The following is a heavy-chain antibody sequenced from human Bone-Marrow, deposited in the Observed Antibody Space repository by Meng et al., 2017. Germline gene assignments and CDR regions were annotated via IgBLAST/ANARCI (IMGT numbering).Heavy chain of an antibody. CDR2: IYYSGST. Sequence: RLRRKASGPVLVKPSEPLSLPCTFSGGSISSSSYYWGWIRQPPGKGLEWIGSIYYSGSTYYNPSLKSRVTISVDTSKNQFSLKLSSVTAADTAVYYCARDWGDYRSGSYPPPDSWGQGTLVTVSS. CDR3: ARDWGDYRSGSYPPPDS. D-gene: IGHD3-10*01. CDR1: GGSISSSSYY. J-gene: IGHJ5*02. V-gene: IGHV4-39*06.